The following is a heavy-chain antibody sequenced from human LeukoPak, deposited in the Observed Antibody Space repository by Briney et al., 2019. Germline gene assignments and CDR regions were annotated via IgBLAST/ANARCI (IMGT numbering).Heavy chain of an antibody. Sequence: GGSLRLSCAASGFTFSNYWMHWVRQAPGKGLEWVANMKQDGSETYYVDSVKGRFTISRDNAKNSLYLQMNSLRAEDTAAYYCARGRANYYGTDYYYYYMDVWGKGTTVTISS. CDR3: ARGRANYYGTDYYYYYMDV. D-gene: IGHD3-10*01. CDR1: GFTFSNYW. V-gene: IGHV3-7*01. J-gene: IGHJ6*03. CDR2: MKQDGSET.